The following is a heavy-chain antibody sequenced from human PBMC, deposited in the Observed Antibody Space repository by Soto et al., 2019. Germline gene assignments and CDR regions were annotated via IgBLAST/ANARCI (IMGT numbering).Heavy chain of an antibody. CDR2: ISYDGSNK. J-gene: IGHJ6*02. CDR3: ANVRGIAARPSYYYYYGMDV. CDR1: GFTFSSYG. V-gene: IGHV3-30*18. Sequence: PGGSLRLSCAASGFTFSSYGMHWVRQAPGKGLEWVAVISYDGSNKYYADSVKGRFTISRDNSKNTLYLQMNSLRAEDTAVYYCANVRGIAARPSYYYYYGMDVWGQGTTVTVSS. D-gene: IGHD6-6*01.